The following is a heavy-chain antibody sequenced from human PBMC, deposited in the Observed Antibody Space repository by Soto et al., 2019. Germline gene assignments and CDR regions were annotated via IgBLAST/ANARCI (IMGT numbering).Heavy chain of an antibody. J-gene: IGHJ5*02. D-gene: IGHD3-10*01. V-gene: IGHV3-23*01. CDR3: ANVEGALWVGQLSHNWFDP. CDR2: IGGGGSNT. Sequence: PGGSLRLSCAASGFTFSNYAMCWVRQAPGKGLEWVSAIGGGGSNTYYAVSVKGRFTISRDNSKNTLYLQMNSLRAEDTAIYYCANVEGALWVGQLSHNWFDPWGQGTLVTVSS. CDR1: GFTFSNYA.